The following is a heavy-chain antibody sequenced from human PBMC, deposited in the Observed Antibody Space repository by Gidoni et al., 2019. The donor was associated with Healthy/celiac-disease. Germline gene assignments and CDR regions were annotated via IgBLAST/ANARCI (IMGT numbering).Heavy chain of an antibody. CDR3: ARGLDYYGSGSYYKP. CDR2: INHSGST. V-gene: IGHV4-34*01. D-gene: IGHD3-10*01. Sequence: QVQLQQWGAGLLKPSETLSLTCAVYGGSFSGYYWSWIRQPPGKGLEWIGEINHSGSTNYNPSLKSRVTISVDTSKNQFSLKLSSVTAADTAVYYCARGLDYYGSGSYYKPWGQGTLVTVSS. CDR1: GGSFSGYY. J-gene: IGHJ5*02.